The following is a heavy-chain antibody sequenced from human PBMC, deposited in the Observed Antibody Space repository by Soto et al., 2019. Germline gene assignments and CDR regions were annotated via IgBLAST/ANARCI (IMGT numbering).Heavy chain of an antibody. CDR2: IYWDDDK. CDR1: GFSLSTSGVG. D-gene: IGHD3-16*01. J-gene: IGHJ4*02. CDR3: AHRRGGMGIDY. Sequence: QITLKESGPTLVKPTQTLTLTCTFSGFSLSTSGVGVGWIRQPPGKALEWLALIYWDDDKRYSPSLKSRLTITQDASKNQVVLKMTNIDPVDTATYSCAHRRGGMGIDYWGQGTLVTVSS. V-gene: IGHV2-5*02.